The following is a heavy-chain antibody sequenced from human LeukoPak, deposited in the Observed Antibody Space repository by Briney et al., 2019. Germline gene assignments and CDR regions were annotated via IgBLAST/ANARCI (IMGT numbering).Heavy chain of an antibody. J-gene: IGHJ3*01. Sequence: GASVKVSCKASGATFSDYALNWVRQAPGQGLEWMGWIHPYNGNTHYAQKLQGRVTVTTDTSTSTAYVELRSLRSDDTAVYFCARTAHYYDSSGYSLDAFDFWGQGTMVTVSS. CDR3: ARTAHYYDSSGYSLDAFDF. D-gene: IGHD3-22*01. CDR1: GATFSDYA. CDR2: IHPYNGNT. V-gene: IGHV1-18*01.